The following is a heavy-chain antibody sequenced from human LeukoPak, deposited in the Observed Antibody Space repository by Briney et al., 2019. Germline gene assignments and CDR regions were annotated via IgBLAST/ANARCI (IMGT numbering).Heavy chain of an antibody. Sequence: ASVKVSCKASGYTFTSYYMHWVRQAPGQGLEWMGIINPSGGSTSYAQKFQGRVTMTRDTSTSTVYMEPSSLRSEDTAVYYCARERRNYYGSGSYSTWFDPWGQGTLVTVSS. D-gene: IGHD3-10*01. CDR3: ARERRNYYGSGSYSTWFDP. CDR1: GYTFTSYY. J-gene: IGHJ5*02. CDR2: INPSGGST. V-gene: IGHV1-46*01.